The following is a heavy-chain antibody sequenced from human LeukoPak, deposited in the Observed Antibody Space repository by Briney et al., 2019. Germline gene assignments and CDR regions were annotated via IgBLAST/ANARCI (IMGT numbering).Heavy chain of an antibody. Sequence: GGSLRLSCAASGFTFSSYWMNWVRQAPGKGLEWVANINQDGSAKYYVNSVKGRFTFSRDNAMNSLFLQMNSLRAEDTAVYYCARVSILWFGEDYWGQGTLVTVSS. CDR3: ARVSILWFGEDY. CDR2: INQDGSAK. J-gene: IGHJ4*02. CDR1: GFTFSSYW. D-gene: IGHD3-10*01. V-gene: IGHV3-7*01.